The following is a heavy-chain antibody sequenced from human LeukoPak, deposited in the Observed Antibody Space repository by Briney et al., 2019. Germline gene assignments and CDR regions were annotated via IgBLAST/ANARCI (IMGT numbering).Heavy chain of an antibody. CDR1: GFTFSSYS. D-gene: IGHD4-17*01. CDR2: IRSKAYGGTT. Sequence: PGGSLRLSCAASGFTFSSYSMNWFRQAPGKGLEWVGFIRSKAYGGTTEYAASVKGRFTISRDDSKSIAYLQMNSLKTEDTAVYYCTRRGTVTGYYYYYMDVWGKGTTVTVSS. V-gene: IGHV3-49*03. CDR3: TRRGTVTGYYYYYMDV. J-gene: IGHJ6*03.